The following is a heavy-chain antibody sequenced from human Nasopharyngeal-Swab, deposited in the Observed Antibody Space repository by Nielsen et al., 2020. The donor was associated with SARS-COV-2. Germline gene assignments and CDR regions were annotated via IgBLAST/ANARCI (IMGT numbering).Heavy chain of an antibody. V-gene: IGHV3-74*01. Sequence: GGSLRLSCAASGLIFSSYAMNWVRQAPGKGLVWVSRITPDGSSPSYADSVQGRFTISRDNAKNTLYLQLNSLRAEDTAVYYCARDKDWNGLDSWGQGTLVTVSS. J-gene: IGHJ4*02. D-gene: IGHD1-1*01. CDR1: GLIFSSYA. CDR2: ITPDGSSP. CDR3: ARDKDWNGLDS.